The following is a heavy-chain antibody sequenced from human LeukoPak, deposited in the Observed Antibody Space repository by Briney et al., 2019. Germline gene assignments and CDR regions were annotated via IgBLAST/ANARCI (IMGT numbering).Heavy chain of an antibody. CDR3: ARVPVTMVRGVIIEV. CDR2: IYTSGST. J-gene: IGHJ4*02. Sequence: SETLSLTCAVYGGSFSGYYWSWIRQPAGKGLEWIGRIYTSGSTNYNPSLKSRVTISVDTSKNQFSLKLSSVTAADTAVYYCARVPVTMVRGVIIEVWGQGTLVTVSS. V-gene: IGHV4-59*10. D-gene: IGHD3-10*01. CDR1: GGSFSGYY.